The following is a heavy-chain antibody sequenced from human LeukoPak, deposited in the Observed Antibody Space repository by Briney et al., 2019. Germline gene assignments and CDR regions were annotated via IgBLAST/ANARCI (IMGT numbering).Heavy chain of an antibody. J-gene: IGHJ4*02. CDR2: MNPNSGNT. CDR1: GYTFTSYD. D-gene: IGHD6-19*01. V-gene: IGHV1-8*01. CDR3: ARGQRLRMRGSSGWSPYYFDY. Sequence: ASVKVSCKASGYTFTSYDINWVRQATGQGLEWMGWMNPNSGNTGYAQKFQGRVTMTRNTSISTAYMELSSLRSEDTAVYYCARGQRLRMRGSSGWSPYYFDYWGQGTLVTVSS.